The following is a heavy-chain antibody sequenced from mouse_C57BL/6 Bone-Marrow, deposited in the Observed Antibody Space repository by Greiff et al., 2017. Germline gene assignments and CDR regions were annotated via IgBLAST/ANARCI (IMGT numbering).Heavy chain of an antibody. J-gene: IGHJ2*01. Sequence: VKLMESGPELVKPGASVKISCKASGYAFSSSWMNWVKQRPGKGLEWIGRIYPGDGDTNYNGKFKGKATLTADKSSSTAYMQLSSLTSEDSAVYFCARDLWFWGQGTTLTVSS. CDR1: GYAFSSSW. V-gene: IGHV1-82*01. CDR3: ARDLWF. CDR2: IYPGDGDT. D-gene: IGHD2-2*01.